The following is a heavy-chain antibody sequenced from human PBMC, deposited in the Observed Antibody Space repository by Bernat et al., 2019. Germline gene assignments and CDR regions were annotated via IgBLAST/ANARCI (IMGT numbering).Heavy chain of an antibody. J-gene: IGHJ4*02. CDR2: ISSSSSYI. CDR3: ARDSFTAVTTRFFDY. Sequence: EVQLVESGGGLVKPGGSLRLSCAASGFTFSNYSMNWVRQAPGKGLQWVSSISSSSSYIYYADSVKGRFTISRDNAENSLYLQMNSLRAEDTAVYFCARDSFTAVTTRFFDYWGQGILVTVSS. V-gene: IGHV3-21*01. D-gene: IGHD4-17*01. CDR1: GFTFSNYS.